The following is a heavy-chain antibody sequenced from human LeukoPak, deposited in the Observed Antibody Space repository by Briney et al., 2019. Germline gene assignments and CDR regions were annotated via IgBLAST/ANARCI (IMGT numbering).Heavy chain of an antibody. CDR1: GFSFSSSW. V-gene: IGHV3-74*01. J-gene: IGHJ6*02. CDR3: ARDFGPYGMDV. D-gene: IGHD3-16*01. CDR2: INSDGSTT. Sequence: QPGGSLRLSCAASGFSFSSSWMHWVRQAPGTGLVWVSRINSDGSTTNYADSVKGRFTISRDNAMSTLYLQMNSLRAEDTAVYYCARDFGPYGMDVWGQGTTVTVSS.